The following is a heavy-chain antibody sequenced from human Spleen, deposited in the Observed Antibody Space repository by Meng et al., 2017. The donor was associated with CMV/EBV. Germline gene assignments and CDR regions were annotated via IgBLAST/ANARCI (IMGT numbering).Heavy chain of an antibody. Sequence: GGSLRLSCAASGFTFTSYWMTWVRQAPGKGLEWVANINQDGSEKDYVDSVKGRFIISRDNGKNSLSLQMNSLRAEDTAVYYCARDTPGDCGQGTLVTVSS. CDR2: INQDGSEK. J-gene: IGHJ4*02. D-gene: IGHD3-10*01. V-gene: IGHV3-7*01. CDR3: ARDTPGD. CDR1: GFTFTSYW.